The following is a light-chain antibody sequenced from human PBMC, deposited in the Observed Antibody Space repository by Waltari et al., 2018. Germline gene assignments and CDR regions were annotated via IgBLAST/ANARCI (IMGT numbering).Light chain of an antibody. V-gene: IGLV1-44*01. CDR1: SSNIGTNT. Sequence: QSVLTQPPSASGTPGQRVTISCSGSSSNIGTNTVTWYQLVPGTAPKTVIFANYPRPSAVPDRFAASKSGTSASLVISGLQSEDEADYFCATWDDSLSGRVFGGGTKVTVL. J-gene: IGLJ3*02. CDR2: ANY. CDR3: ATWDDSLSGRV.